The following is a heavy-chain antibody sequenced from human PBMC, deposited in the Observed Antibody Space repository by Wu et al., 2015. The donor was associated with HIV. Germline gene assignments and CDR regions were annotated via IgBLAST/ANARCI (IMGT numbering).Heavy chain of an antibody. CDR2: INPNSGGT. D-gene: IGHD3-16*01. V-gene: IGHV1-2*02. Sequence: QVQLVQSGAEVKKPGASVKVSCKASGYTFTSYGISWVRQAPGQGLEWMGWINPNSGGTNYAQKFHGRVTLTRDTSIGTAYMELSRLTSDDTAVYYCARGHYYDASSSPMYWGPGTRVTVSS. CDR3: ARGHYYDASSSPMY. CDR1: GYTFTSYG. J-gene: IGHJ4*02.